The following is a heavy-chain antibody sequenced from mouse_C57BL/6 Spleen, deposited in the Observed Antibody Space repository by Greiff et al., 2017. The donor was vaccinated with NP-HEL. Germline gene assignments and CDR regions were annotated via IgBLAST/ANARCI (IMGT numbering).Heavy chain of an antibody. Sequence: QVQLQQSGPGLVQPSQSLSITCTVSGFSLTSYGVHWVRQSPGKGLEWLGVIWSGGSTDYNAAFISRLSISKDNSKRQVFFKMNRLQAEDTAIYDCDRNEGDEGYVDVWGTGTTVTVSS. V-gene: IGHV2-2*01. CDR2: IWSGGST. CDR3: DRNEGDEGYVDV. D-gene: IGHD3-3*01. CDR1: GFSLTSYG. J-gene: IGHJ1*03.